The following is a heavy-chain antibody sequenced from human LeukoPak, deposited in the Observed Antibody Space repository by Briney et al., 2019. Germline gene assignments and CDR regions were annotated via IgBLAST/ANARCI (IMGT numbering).Heavy chain of an antibody. D-gene: IGHD6-19*01. Sequence: SGTLSLTCAVFGGSISSSNYWNWVRQSPGKGLEWIGEIYHTGTTDYNPSLKSRLTMSLDKSKNQFSLKLSSVTAADTAVYYCARADSISSGWYGLWFDPWGQGTLVTVSS. CDR1: GGSISSSNY. CDR3: ARADSISSGWYGLWFDP. CDR2: IYHTGTT. J-gene: IGHJ5*02. V-gene: IGHV4-4*02.